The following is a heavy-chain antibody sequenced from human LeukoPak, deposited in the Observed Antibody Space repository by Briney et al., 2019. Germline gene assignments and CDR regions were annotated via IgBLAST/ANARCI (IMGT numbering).Heavy chain of an antibody. CDR3: AREGSSSGWYSDY. Sequence: GGSLRLPCAASGFTFRTYTMNWVRQAPGKGLEWVSSISGSSSYIYYADSMKGRFTISRDNAKNSLFLQMNSLRAEDTAVYYCAREGSSSGWYSDYWGQGTLVTVSS. D-gene: IGHD6-19*01. J-gene: IGHJ4*02. CDR1: GFTFRTYT. CDR2: ISGSSSYI. V-gene: IGHV3-21*01.